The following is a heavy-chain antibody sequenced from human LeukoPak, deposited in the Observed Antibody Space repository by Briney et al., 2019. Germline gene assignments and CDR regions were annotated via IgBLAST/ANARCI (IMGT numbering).Heavy chain of an antibody. CDR3: ARDAMVAPVEDYHYYMDV. V-gene: IGHV4-4*07. D-gene: IGHD2-15*01. Sequence: SETLSLTCTVSGGSISSYYWGWIRQPAGKGLEWIGRIYTSGSTNYNPSLKSRVTMSVDTSKNQFSLKLSSVTAADTAVYYCARDAMVAPVEDYHYYMDVWGKGTTVTISS. J-gene: IGHJ6*03. CDR1: GGSISSYY. CDR2: IYTSGST.